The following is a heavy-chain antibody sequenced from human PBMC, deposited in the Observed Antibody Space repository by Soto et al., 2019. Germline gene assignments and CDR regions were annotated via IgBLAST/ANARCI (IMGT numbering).Heavy chain of an antibody. Sequence: ASVKVSCKASGGTFSSYAISWVRQAPGQGLEWMGWISANNGNTNYAQKVQGRVTMTTDTPTSTAYMDLRSLRSDDTAVYYCAGVKGKRGVYNYLDYGGQGPLVPVSS. CDR1: GGTFSSYA. J-gene: IGHJ4*02. CDR3: AGVKGKRGVYNYLDY. V-gene: IGHV1-18*01. D-gene: IGHD2-8*01. CDR2: ISANNGNT.